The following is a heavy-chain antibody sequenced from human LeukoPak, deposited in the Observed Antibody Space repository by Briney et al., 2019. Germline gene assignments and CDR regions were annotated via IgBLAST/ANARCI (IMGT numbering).Heavy chain of an antibody. V-gene: IGHV3-73*01. J-gene: IGHJ5*02. CDR1: GFTFSGSA. CDR3: TLPFDYGDRNGP. D-gene: IGHD4-17*01. CDR2: VRSKANSYAT. Sequence: GGSLRLSCAASGFTFSGSAMHWVRQASGKGLEWVGRVRSKANSYATAYAASVKGRFTISRDDSKNTAYLQMNSLKTEDTAVYYCTLPFDYGDRNGPWGQGTLVTVSS.